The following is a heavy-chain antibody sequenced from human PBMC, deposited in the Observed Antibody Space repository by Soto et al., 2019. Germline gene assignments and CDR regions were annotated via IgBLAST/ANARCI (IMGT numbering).Heavy chain of an antibody. CDR3: ARDREYFDSSGYYSNYFDY. Sequence: QVQLQESGPGLVKPSQTLSLTCTVSGGSISSGHYYWSWIRQHPGKGLEWIGYIYYSGSTYYNPSLKSRVTISVDTSKNQFSLKLSSVTAADTAVHYCARDREYFDSSGYYSNYFDYWGQGTLVTVSS. D-gene: IGHD3-22*01. CDR2: IYYSGST. J-gene: IGHJ4*02. V-gene: IGHV4-31*03. CDR1: GGSISSGHYY.